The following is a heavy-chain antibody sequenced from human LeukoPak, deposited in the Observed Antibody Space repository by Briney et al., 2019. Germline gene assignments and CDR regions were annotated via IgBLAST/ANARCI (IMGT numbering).Heavy chain of an antibody. D-gene: IGHD3-10*01. V-gene: IGHV3-23*01. Sequence: PGGSLRLSCAASGFTFSTYAMSWVRQAPGKGLEWVSAISANGGSTFYADSVKGRFTVSRDSSKDTLYLQMNSLRAEDTAVYYCASSVWFGESIDYWGQGTLVTVSS. CDR2: ISANGGST. CDR1: GFTFSTYA. J-gene: IGHJ4*02. CDR3: ASSVWFGESIDY.